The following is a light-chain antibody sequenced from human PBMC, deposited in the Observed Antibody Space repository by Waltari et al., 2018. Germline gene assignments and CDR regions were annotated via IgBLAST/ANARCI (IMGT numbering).Light chain of an antibody. J-gene: IGKJ1*01. V-gene: IGKV4-1*01. CDR1: QSVLYSSNNKNY. Sequence: DIVMPQSPDSLAVSLGERATINCKSSQSVLYSSNNKNYLAWYQQKPGQPPKLRIYWANTRESGVPDRFSGSGSETDFNLTISNMQAEDVAVYYCQQYYSTPRTFGQGTKVEIK. CDR2: WAN. CDR3: QQYYSTPRT.